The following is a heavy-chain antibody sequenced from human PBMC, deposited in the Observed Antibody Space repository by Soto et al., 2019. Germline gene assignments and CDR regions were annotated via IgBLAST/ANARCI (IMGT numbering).Heavy chain of an antibody. CDR3: ARRIRGYSYGNFDY. CDR1: GGSFSGYY. J-gene: IGHJ4*02. V-gene: IGHV4-34*01. D-gene: IGHD5-18*01. Sequence: SETLSLTCAVYGGSFSGYYWSWIRQPPGKGLEWIGEINHSGSTNYNPSLKSRVTISVDTSKNQFSLKLSSVTAADTAVYYCARRIRGYSYGNFDYWGQGTLVTVSS. CDR2: INHSGST.